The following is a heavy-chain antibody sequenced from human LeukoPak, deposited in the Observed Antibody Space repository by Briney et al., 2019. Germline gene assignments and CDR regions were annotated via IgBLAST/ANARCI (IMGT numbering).Heavy chain of an antibody. CDR3: AKDPRYCSGGRCNTPNAFDI. J-gene: IGHJ3*02. CDR2: IWYDGSKV. CDR1: GFTFSSYP. Sequence: GGSLRLSCAASGFTFSSYPMHWVRQAPGKGLEWVAVIWYDGSKVYYADSVKGRFTISRDNSKNTLYLQMNNLRAEDTAVYYCAKDPRYCSGGRCNTPNAFDIWGQGTMVTVSS. V-gene: IGHV3-33*06. D-gene: IGHD2-15*01.